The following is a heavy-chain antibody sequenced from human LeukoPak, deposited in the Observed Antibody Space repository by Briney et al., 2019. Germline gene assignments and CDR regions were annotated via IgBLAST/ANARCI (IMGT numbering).Heavy chain of an antibody. CDR3: AKNTIFFDY. D-gene: IGHD3-9*01. J-gene: IGHJ4*02. CDR1: GFTFSSYE. CDR2: ISSSGSTI. Sequence: PGGSLRLSCAASGFTFSSYEMNWVRQAPGKGLEWVSYISSSGSTIYYADSVKGRFTISRDNSKNTLYLQMNSLRAEDTAVYYCAKNTIFFDYWGQGTLVTVSS. V-gene: IGHV3-48*03.